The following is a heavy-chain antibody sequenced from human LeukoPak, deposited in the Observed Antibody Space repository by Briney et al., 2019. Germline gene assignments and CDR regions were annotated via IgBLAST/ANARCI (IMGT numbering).Heavy chain of an antibody. CDR1: GFTFGTYT. D-gene: IGHD1-1*01. V-gene: IGHV3-21*01. J-gene: IGHJ4*02. Sequence: PGGSLRLSCAASGFTFGTYTMKWVRQAPGKGLEWVSSISNSSSYIYYAHSVKGRFNISRDNANNSLYLQMNSLRAEDTAVYYCARARWEGYPYYFDYWGQGTLVTVSS. CDR3: ARARWEGYPYYFDY. CDR2: ISNSSSYI.